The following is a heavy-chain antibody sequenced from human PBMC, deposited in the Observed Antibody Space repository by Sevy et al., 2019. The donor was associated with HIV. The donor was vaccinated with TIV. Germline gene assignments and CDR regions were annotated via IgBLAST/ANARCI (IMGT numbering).Heavy chain of an antibody. V-gene: IGHV3-21*01. CDR2: ISSSSSYI. CDR1: GFTFSSYS. CDR3: ARGKDLYLAAAGTIDY. D-gene: IGHD6-13*01. Sequence: GGSLRLSCAASGFTFSSYSMNWVRQAPGKGLEWVSSISSSSSYIYYADSVKGRFTISRDNAKNSLYLQMNSLRAEDTAVYYCARGKDLYLAAAGTIDYWGHGTLVTVSS. J-gene: IGHJ4*01.